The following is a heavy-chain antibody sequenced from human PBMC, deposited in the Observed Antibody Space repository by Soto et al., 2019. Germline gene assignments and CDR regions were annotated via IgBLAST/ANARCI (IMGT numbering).Heavy chain of an antibody. Sequence: PGGSLRLSCVISGPTSGTHGMTWVRRAPGTGLEWVSTISGRGGSTHYAESVQGRFTISRDTFGNTPFLQLNSLRCEDTAVYYCAKEPTPRYYLFIHYFDDWGQGALVTVSS. CDR1: GPTSGTHG. V-gene: IGHV3-23*01. CDR2: ISGRGGST. J-gene: IGHJ4*02. D-gene: IGHD3-22*01. CDR3: AKEPTPRYYLFIHYFDD.